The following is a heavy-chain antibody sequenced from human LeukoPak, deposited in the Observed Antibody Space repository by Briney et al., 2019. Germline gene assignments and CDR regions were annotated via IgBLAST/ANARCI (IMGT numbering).Heavy chain of an antibody. D-gene: IGHD6-13*01. V-gene: IGHV1-69*04. CDR2: IIPILGIA. J-gene: IGHJ4*02. Sequence: SVKVSCKASGGTFSSYAISWVRQAPGQGLEWMGRIIPILGIANYAQKFQGRVTITADKSTSTAYMELSSLRSEDTAVYYCAKDLTPIAAAGTGFDYWGQGTLVTVSS. CDR3: AKDLTPIAAAGTGFDY. CDR1: GGTFSSYA.